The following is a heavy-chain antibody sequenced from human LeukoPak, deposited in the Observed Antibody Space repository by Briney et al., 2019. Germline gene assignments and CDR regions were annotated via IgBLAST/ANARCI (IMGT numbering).Heavy chain of an antibody. Sequence: PSDTLYLTCILYGGTFSGYYWSWIRQPPGKGLEWIGEINHSGSTNYNQSLKSRVTISVDTSKNQFSLKLNSVTAADTAVYDCARELVGGLPGYFDYWGQGTLVTVSS. J-gene: IGHJ4*02. V-gene: IGHV4-34*01. D-gene: IGHD6-13*01. CDR3: ARELVGGLPGYFDY. CDR2: INHSGST. CDR1: GGTFSGYY.